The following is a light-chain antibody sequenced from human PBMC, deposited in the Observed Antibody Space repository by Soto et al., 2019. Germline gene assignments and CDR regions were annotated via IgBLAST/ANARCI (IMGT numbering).Light chain of an antibody. Sequence: MSQSPSTLSVYPGERATLSCRASQNIGTSLAWYQQKPGKVPRLLIYGASTRATGVPARFSGSGSGTDFTLTISRLQPEDCAMYCCQHYSSLPIPFGQVTRPAIK. J-gene: IGKJ5*01. V-gene: IGKV3-15*01. CDR2: GAS. CDR3: QHYSSLPIP. CDR1: QNIGTS.